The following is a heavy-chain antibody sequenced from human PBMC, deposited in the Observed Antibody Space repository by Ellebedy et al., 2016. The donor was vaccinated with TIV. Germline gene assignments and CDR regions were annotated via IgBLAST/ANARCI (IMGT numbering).Heavy chain of an antibody. CDR2: INAGNGNT. J-gene: IGHJ5*02. CDR3: ARLSRVYDSSGYNWFDP. Sequence: AASVKVSCKASGYTFTTYAMHWVRQAPGQRLEWMGWINAGNGNTKYSQKFQGRVTITRDTSASTAYMELSSLRSEGTAVYYCARLSRVYDSSGYNWFDPWGQGTLVTVSS. V-gene: IGHV1-3*01. CDR1: GYTFTTYA. D-gene: IGHD3-22*01.